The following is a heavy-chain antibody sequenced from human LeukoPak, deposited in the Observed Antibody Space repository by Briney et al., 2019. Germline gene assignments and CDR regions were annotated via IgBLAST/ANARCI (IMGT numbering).Heavy chain of an antibody. CDR3: ARWVGYYYYYYMDV. CDR2: IYTSGST. J-gene: IGHJ6*03. CDR1: GGSFSGYY. Sequence: SETLSLTCAVYGGSFSGYYWSWIRQPAGKGLEWIGRIYTSGSTNYNPSLKSRVTMSVDTSKNQFSLKLSSVTAADTAVYYCARWVGYYYYYYMDVWGKGTTVTISS. V-gene: IGHV4-59*10. D-gene: IGHD2-15*01.